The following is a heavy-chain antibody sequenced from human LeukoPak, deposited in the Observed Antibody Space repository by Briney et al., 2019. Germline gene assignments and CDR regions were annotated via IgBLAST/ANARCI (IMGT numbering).Heavy chain of an antibody. J-gene: IGHJ5*02. D-gene: IGHD6-13*01. CDR2: IYYSGIT. V-gene: IGHV4-39*01. CDR3: ARSTAAEGPTHNWFDP. CDR1: GVSISSSAYY. Sequence: SETLSLTCTVTGVSISSSAYYWGWIRQPPGKGLEWIGNIYYSGITYYNPSLTSRVTMSIDTTKNQLSLKLSSVTAADTAVYYCARSTAAEGPTHNWFDPWGQGTLVTVSS.